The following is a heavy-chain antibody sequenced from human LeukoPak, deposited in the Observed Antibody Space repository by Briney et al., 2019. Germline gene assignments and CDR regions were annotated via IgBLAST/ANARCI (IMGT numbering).Heavy chain of an antibody. Sequence: PGGSLRLSCAASGFTFGSYTMNWVRQAPGKGLEWVSSISSSSSYIYYADSVKGRFTISRDNAKKSLYLQMNSLRAEDTAAYYCARGWPRGAFDIWGQGTMVTVSS. J-gene: IGHJ3*02. CDR2: ISSSSSYI. D-gene: IGHD1-26*01. V-gene: IGHV3-21*01. CDR1: GFTFGSYT. CDR3: ARGWPRGAFDI.